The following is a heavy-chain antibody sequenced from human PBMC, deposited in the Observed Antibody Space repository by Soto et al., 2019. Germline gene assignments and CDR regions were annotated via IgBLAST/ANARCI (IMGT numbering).Heavy chain of an antibody. J-gene: IGHJ6*02. V-gene: IGHV4-59*01. Sequence: PSETLSLTCTVSGGSISSYYWSWIRQPPGKGLEWIGYIYYSGSTNYNPSLKSRVTISVDTSKNQFSLKLSSVTAADTAVYYCARVPPYGYSNYYYYGMDVWGQGTTVTVSS. CDR1: GGSISSYY. CDR2: IYYSGST. D-gene: IGHD4-4*01. CDR3: ARVPPYGYSNYYYYGMDV.